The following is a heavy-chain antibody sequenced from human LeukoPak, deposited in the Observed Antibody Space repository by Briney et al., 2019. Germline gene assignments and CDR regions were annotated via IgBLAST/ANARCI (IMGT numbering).Heavy chain of an antibody. V-gene: IGHV1-18*01. D-gene: IGHD2-2*01. Sequence: GASVKVSCKPSGYTFTSYDISWVRQAPGQGLEWMGWISAYNGNTNYAQKLQGRVTMTTDTSTSTAYMELRSLRSDDTAVYYCARDLVVPAAIRLTDDAFDIWGQGTMVTVSS. J-gene: IGHJ3*02. CDR2: ISAYNGNT. CDR1: GYTFTSYD. CDR3: ARDLVVPAAIRLTDDAFDI.